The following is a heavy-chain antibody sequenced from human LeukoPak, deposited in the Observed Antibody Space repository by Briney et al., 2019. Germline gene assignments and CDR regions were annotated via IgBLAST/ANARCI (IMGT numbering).Heavy chain of an antibody. V-gene: IGHV4-30-4*08. CDR2: IYYSGST. CDR1: GGSSSSGDYF. D-gene: IGHD5-24*01. Sequence: SETLSLTCTVSGGSSSSGDYFWNWIRQTPGKGLEWIGYIYYSGSTYYNPSLRSRVSISVDTSKNQFSLKLTSVTAADTAVYYCARARDSFDPWGQGTLVTVSS. J-gene: IGHJ5*02. CDR3: ARARDSFDP.